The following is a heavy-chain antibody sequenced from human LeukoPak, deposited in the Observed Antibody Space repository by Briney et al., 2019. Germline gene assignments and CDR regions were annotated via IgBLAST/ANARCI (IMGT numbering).Heavy chain of an antibody. D-gene: IGHD2-2*01. CDR1: GYTFTTYG. CDR3: ARVQGYCSSTSCYPDTNFDY. V-gene: IGHV1-18*01. Sequence: ASVKVSCKASGYTFTTYGISWVRQAPGQGLEWMGWISGYNGNTNYAQKLQGRVTMTTDTSISTAYMELSRLRSDDTAVYYCARVQGYCSSTSCYPDTNFDYWGQGTLVTVSS. J-gene: IGHJ4*02. CDR2: ISGYNGNT.